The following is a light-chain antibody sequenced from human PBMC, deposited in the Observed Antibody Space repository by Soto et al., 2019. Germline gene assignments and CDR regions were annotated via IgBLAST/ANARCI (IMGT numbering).Light chain of an antibody. Sequence: EIVLTQSPDTLSLSPGEGATLSCRASQSVGRNYLGWYQQKPGQAPRLLIYDASTRATGIPDRFIGSGSGTDFTLTINRLEPEDFAVYYCQQFATSPLPFGGGTKVEIK. J-gene: IGKJ4*01. V-gene: IGKV3-20*01. CDR1: QSVGRNY. CDR2: DAS. CDR3: QQFATSPLP.